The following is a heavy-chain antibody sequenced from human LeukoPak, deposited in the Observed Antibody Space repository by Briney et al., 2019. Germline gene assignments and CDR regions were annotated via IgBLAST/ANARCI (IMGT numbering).Heavy chain of an antibody. Sequence: SETLSLTCTVSGGSISTSNYYWSWIRQPPGKGLEWVGYISYSGSTNYNPSLKSRVTISQDTSKNQFSLKLRSVTAADTAVYFCTREGLGIESFDYWGQGTLVTVSS. J-gene: IGHJ4*02. CDR2: ISYSGST. CDR3: TREGLGIESFDY. V-gene: IGHV4-61*01. CDR1: GGSISTSNYY. D-gene: IGHD7-27*01.